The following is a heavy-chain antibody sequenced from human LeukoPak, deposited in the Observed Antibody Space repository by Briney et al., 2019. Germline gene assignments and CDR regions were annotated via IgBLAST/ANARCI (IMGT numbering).Heavy chain of an antibody. Sequence: ASVKVSCKASGYTFTGYYMHWVRQAPGQGLEWMGWINPNSGGTNYAQKFQGRVTMTRDTSISTAYMELSRLRSDDTAVYYCARDPTTYYYGSSGYYSVGWFDPWGQGTLVTVSS. CDR3: ARDPTTYYYGSSGYYSVGWFDP. V-gene: IGHV1-2*02. J-gene: IGHJ5*02. CDR2: INPNSGGT. CDR1: GYTFTGYY. D-gene: IGHD3-22*01.